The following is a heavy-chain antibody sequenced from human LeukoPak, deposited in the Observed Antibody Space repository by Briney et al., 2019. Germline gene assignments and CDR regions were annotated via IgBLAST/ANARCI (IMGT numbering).Heavy chain of an antibody. J-gene: IGHJ4*02. CDR3: ARASGGFSLLTYFDY. V-gene: IGHV4-30-4*01. D-gene: IGHD1-26*01. CDR1: GGSISSGDYY. CDR2: IYYSGST. Sequence: PSETLSLTCTVSGGSISSGDYYWSWIRQPPGKGLEWIGYIYYSGSTYYNPSLKSRVTISVDRSKNQFSLKLSSVTAADTAVYYCARASGGFSLLTYFDYWGQGTLVTVSS.